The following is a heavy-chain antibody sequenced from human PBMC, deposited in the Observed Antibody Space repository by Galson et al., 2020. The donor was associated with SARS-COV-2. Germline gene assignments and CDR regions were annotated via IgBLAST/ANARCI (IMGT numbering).Heavy chain of an antibody. V-gene: IGHV4-30-4*08. CDR3: ARNPAIAAFDY. J-gene: IGHJ4*02. CDR1: GGSISTGDYY. CDR2: IYNSGSP. D-gene: IGHD6-13*01. Sequence: SETLSLTCTVSGGSISTGDYYWSRIRQPPGKGLEWIGYIYNSGSPHYNPSLKSGVTISVDRSKNQFSLKLSSVTAADTAVYYCARNPAIAAFDYWGQGTLVTGSS.